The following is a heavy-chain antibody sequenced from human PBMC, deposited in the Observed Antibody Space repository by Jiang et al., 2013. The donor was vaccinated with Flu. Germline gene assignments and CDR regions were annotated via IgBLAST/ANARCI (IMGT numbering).Heavy chain of an antibody. CDR3: ARFILGDFYFTDV. CDR2: SYSSGST. Sequence: PGLVKPSETLSLTCTVSGGSIRESDYYWGWVRQPPGKGLEWIGSSYSSGSTYYNPSLESRVTISVDTSKNQFSLKVSSVTAADGALYYCARFILGDFYFTDVWGKGTTVTVSS. V-gene: IGHV4-39*07. J-gene: IGHJ6*03. CDR1: GGSIRESDYY. D-gene: IGHD2-21*01.